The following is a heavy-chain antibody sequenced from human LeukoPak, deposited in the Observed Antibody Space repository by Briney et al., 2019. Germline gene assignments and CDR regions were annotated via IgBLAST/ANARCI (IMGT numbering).Heavy chain of an antibody. CDR2: ISGSGGST. CDR3: AKHYDFWSGYYKGWFDP. CDR1: GFTFTSYA. J-gene: IGHJ5*02. V-gene: IGHV3-23*01. Sequence: GGSLRLSCAASGFTFTSYAMSWVRQAPGKGLEWVSAISGSGGSTYYADSVKGRFTISRDNSKNTLYLQMNSLRAEDTAVYYCAKHYDFWSGYYKGWFDPWGQGTLVTVSS. D-gene: IGHD3-3*01.